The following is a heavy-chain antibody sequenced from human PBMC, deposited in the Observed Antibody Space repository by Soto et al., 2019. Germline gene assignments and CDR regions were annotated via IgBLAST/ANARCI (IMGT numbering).Heavy chain of an antibody. D-gene: IGHD6-13*01. CDR2: VYYSGNT. CDR1: GGSISPYY. Sequence: QVQLQESGPGLVKPSETLSLTCTVSGGSISPYYWSWIRQPPGKGLEWIGYVYYSGNTNYNPSLESRVNISVDTSMNRFSLNLTSATAADTAVYYCARKGAAASYAHYYMDVWGRGTAVTVSS. CDR3: ARKGAAASYAHYYMDV. V-gene: IGHV4-59*01. J-gene: IGHJ6*03.